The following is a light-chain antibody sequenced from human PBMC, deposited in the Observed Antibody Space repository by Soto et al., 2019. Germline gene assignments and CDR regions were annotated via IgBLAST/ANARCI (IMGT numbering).Light chain of an antibody. CDR3: QQYKSYSLT. Sequence: DIRMTQSPSTLSASVGDRVTITCRASQPFSTWLAGYQQKPGKAPKLLIYEVSSLESGVPSRFSGSGSGTEFTLTISSLQPDDFAAYYCQQYKSYSLTFGGATKVEIK. CDR2: EVS. V-gene: IGKV1-5*01. J-gene: IGKJ4*01. CDR1: QPFSTW.